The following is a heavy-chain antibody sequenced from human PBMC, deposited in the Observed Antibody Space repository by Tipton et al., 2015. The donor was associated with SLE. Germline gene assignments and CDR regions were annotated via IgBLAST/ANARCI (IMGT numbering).Heavy chain of an antibody. Sequence: SLRLSCAASGFTFSNYGMHWVRQAPGKGLEWVAVIWYDGSKKYYADSVKGRFTISRDNSKNTLYLQMNSLRAEDTAVYYCAGELLPYYCGMDVWGQGTTVPVS. D-gene: IGHD1-26*01. CDR2: IWYDGSKK. CDR3: AGELLPYYCGMDV. V-gene: IGHV3-33*01. CDR1: GFTFSNYG. J-gene: IGHJ6*02.